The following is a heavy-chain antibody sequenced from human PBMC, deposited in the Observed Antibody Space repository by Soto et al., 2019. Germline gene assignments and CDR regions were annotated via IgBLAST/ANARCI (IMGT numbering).Heavy chain of an antibody. V-gene: IGHV3-48*01. CDR3: AKDIRSFFSNSRTFDY. Sequence: PGGSLRLSCAASGFTFRSYSMNWVRQAPGKGLEWVSYISSSNGTINYADSVKGRLTISRDDSKNTLSLQMNSLRPEDTAVYYCAKDIRSFFSNSRTFDYWGQGTLVTVSS. CDR1: GFTFRSYS. D-gene: IGHD4-4*01. CDR2: ISSSNGTI. J-gene: IGHJ4*02.